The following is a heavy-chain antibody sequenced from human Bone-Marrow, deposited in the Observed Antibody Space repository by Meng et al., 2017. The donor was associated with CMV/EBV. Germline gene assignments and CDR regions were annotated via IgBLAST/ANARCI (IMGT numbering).Heavy chain of an antibody. D-gene: IGHD2-15*01. CDR3: ARPKNLGYCSGGTCSLWYFPH. CDR1: GFTFTNYA. V-gene: IGHV3-30*02. Sequence: GGSLRLSCEASGFTFTNYAMNWVRQAPGKGLEWVAFIRYDGKNTDYADSVKGRFTISRDNGKNTVSLQMSSLKTEDTAVYYCARPKNLGYCSGGTCSLWYFPHWGQGTLVTVSS. CDR2: IRYDGKNT. J-gene: IGHJ1*01.